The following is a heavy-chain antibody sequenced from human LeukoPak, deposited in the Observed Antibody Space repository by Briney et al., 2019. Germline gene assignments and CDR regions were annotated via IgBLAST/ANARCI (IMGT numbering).Heavy chain of an antibody. D-gene: IGHD5-18*01. J-gene: IGHJ4*02. CDR2: HYYTGDT. Sequence: SSQTLSLTCTVSGGSISSGGYYWSWIRQPPGKGLEWIGTHYYTGDTYYNPSLKSRVSISIDTSKNQFSLQLTSVTAADTAVYYCARPRGFSYGQGVILGIDYWGPGALVTVSS. V-gene: IGHV4-30-2*03. CDR3: ARPRGFSYGQGVILGIDY. CDR1: GGSISSGGYY.